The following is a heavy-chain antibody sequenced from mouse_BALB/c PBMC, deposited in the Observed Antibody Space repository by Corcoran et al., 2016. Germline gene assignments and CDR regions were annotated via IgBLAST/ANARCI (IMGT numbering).Heavy chain of an antibody. CDR3: GRSREGNYVVY. CDR1: GFNIKDTY. Sequence: EVQLQQSGAELVKPGASVKLSCTASGFNIKDTYMHGVKQRPEQGLEWIGRIDPANGNTKFDPKFQGKATLTADTSSNTVYLQLSSLTSEATAVYYWGRSREGNYVVYWGQGTTLTVSS. D-gene: IGHD2-1*01. V-gene: IGHV14-3*02. J-gene: IGHJ2*01. CDR2: IDPANGNT.